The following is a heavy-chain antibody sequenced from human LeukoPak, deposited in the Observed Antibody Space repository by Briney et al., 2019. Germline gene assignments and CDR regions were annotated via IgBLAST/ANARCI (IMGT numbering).Heavy chain of an antibody. CDR1: GYTFTGYY. CDR3: ARALYYDILTGYSYYFDY. CDR2: INPNSGGT. D-gene: IGHD3-9*01. Sequence: ASVKVFCKASGYTFTGYYMHWVRQAPGQGLEWMGWINPNSGGTNYAQKFQGRVTMTRDTSISTAYMELSRLRSDDTAVYYCARALYYDILTGYSYYFDYWGQGTLVTVSS. J-gene: IGHJ4*02. V-gene: IGHV1-2*02.